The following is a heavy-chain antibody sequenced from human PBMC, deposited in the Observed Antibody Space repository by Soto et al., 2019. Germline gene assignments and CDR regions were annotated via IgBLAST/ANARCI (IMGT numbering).Heavy chain of an antibody. Sequence: TSETLSLTCLVSGDSIKTNYWWAWVRQPPGQGLEWIGEIYHSGSAIYTPSLKSRVTLSLDESKNEFSLNVDSVTAADTAVYYCARGSRITMVRGVITPGRYYGMDVWGQGTTVTVSS. CDR1: GDSIKTNYW. CDR3: ARGSRITMVRGVITPGRYYGMDV. CDR2: IYHSGSA. V-gene: IGHV4-4*02. D-gene: IGHD3-10*01. J-gene: IGHJ6*02.